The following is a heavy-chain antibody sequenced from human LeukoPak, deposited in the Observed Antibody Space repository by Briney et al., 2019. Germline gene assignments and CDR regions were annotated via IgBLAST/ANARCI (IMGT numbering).Heavy chain of an antibody. CDR2: IIYSGSS. CDR3: AKGAGWYNY. V-gene: IGHV4-59*01. D-gene: IGHD6-19*01. J-gene: IGHJ4*02. CDR1: GDSITTYY. Sequence: SETLSLTCTVSGDSITTYYWSWIRQPPGKGLEWIGFIIYSGSSTYSPSLKSRVAMSMDTSNNQFSLKLSSVTAADTAVYYCAKGAGWYNYWGQGTLVTASS.